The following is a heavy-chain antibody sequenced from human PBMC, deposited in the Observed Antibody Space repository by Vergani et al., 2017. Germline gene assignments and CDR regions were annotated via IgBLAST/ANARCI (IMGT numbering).Heavy chain of an antibody. V-gene: IGHV4-34*01. J-gene: IGHJ4*02. D-gene: IGHD6-19*01. CDR2: INHSGST. CDR3: ARGRAVAGNDPYFDY. Sequence: QVQLQQWGAGLLKPSETLSLTCAVYGGSFSGYYWSWIRQPPGKGLEWIGEINHSGSTNYNPSLKSRVTISVDTSKNQFSLKLSSVTAAATAVYYCARGRAVAGNDPYFDYWGQGTLVTVSS. CDR1: GGSFSGYY.